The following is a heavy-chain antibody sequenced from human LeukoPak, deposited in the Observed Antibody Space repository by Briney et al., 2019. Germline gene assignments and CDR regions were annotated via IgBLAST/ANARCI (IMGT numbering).Heavy chain of an antibody. D-gene: IGHD3-16*01. V-gene: IGHV3-30*18. CDR3: AKDFKDYDYVWVFDP. CDR2: ISYDGSNK. Sequence: PGGSLRLSCAASGFTFSSYGMHWVRQAPGKGLGWGAVISYDGSNKYYADSVKGRFTISRDNSKNTLYLQMNSLRAEDTAVYYCAKDFKDYDYVWVFDPWGQGTLVTVSS. J-gene: IGHJ5*02. CDR1: GFTFSSYG.